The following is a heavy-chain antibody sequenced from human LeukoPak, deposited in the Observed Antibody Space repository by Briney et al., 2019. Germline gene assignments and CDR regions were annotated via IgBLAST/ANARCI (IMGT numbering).Heavy chain of an antibody. CDR3: ARDPGWGAYDI. V-gene: IGHV3-7*01. Sequence: HGGSLRLSCAATAFTFSRYWMSWVRQAPGKGLECVANIEGDGSAKNYVDSVKGRFTISRDNAENSLYLQMDSLRVEDTAIYYCARDPGWGAYDIWGQGAMVTVSS. CDR2: IEGDGSAK. J-gene: IGHJ3*02. D-gene: IGHD7-27*01. CDR1: AFTFSRYW.